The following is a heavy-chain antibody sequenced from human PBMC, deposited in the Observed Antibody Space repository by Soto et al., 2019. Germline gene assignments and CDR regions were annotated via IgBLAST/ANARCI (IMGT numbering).Heavy chain of an antibody. CDR3: AKAGWELLRGFDP. D-gene: IGHD1-26*01. CDR1: GLTFSSYA. Sequence: EVQLLESGGGLVQPGGSLRLSCAASGLTFSSYAMSWVRRAPGKGLEWVSAISGSGGSTNYADSVKGRFTISRDNSKNTLYLQMNSLSAEDTAVYYCAKAGWELLRGFDPWGQGTLVTVSS. J-gene: IGHJ5*02. CDR2: ISGSGGST. V-gene: IGHV3-23*01.